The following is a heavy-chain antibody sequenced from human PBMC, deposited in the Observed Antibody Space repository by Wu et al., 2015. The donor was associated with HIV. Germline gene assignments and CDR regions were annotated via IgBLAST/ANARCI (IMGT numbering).Heavy chain of an antibody. CDR1: GYIFTSYD. J-gene: IGHJ3*02. V-gene: IGHV1-18*01. CDR3: ARAENYYDTPXTFDI. CDR2: ISGYNTNR. D-gene: IGHD3-22*01. Sequence: QVQLVQSGAEVKKPGASVKVSCKTLGYIFTSYDISWVRQAPGQGLEYMGWISGYNTNRNYAQKLQGRVTMTTDTSTSTAYMELRSLRSDDTAVYYCARAENYYDTPXTFDIWGQGTMVTVSS.